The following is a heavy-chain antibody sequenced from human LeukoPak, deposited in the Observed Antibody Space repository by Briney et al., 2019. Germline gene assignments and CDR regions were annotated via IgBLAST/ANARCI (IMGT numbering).Heavy chain of an antibody. CDR3: ARVGRGWYTYYMDV. J-gene: IGHJ6*03. V-gene: IGHV4-34*01. CDR1: GGSFSGYY. D-gene: IGHD6-19*01. Sequence: SETLSLTCAVYGGSFSGYYWSWIRQPPGKGLEWIGEINHSGSTNYNPSLKSRVTISVDTSKNQFSLKLSSVTAADTAVYYCARVGRGWYTYYMDVWGKGTTVTVSS. CDR2: INHSGST.